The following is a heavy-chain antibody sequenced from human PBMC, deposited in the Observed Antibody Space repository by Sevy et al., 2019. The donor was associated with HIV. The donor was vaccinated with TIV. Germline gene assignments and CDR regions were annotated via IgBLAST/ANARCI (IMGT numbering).Heavy chain of an antibody. J-gene: IGHJ6*02. Sequence: SETLSLTCTVSGGSISSYYWSWIRQPPGKGLEWIGYIYYSGSTNYNTSLKSRVTISVDTSKNQFSLKLSSVTAADTAVYYCARDLLVTSDYYYYGMDVWGQGTTVTVSS. CDR2: IYYSGST. V-gene: IGHV4-59*13. CDR3: ARDLLVTSDYYYYGMDV. CDR1: GGSISSYY. D-gene: IGHD3-9*01.